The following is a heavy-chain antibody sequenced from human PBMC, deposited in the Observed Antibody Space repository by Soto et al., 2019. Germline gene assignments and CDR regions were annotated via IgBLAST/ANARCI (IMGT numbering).Heavy chain of an antibody. Sequence: QEQLQESGPGLVKPSQTLSLTCTVSGGSISSGGFYWSWIRQPPGKGLEWIGYIYYSGSTSYNPSLRSRLIISLDTSKNQFSLKLSSVTAADTAVYYCVRGNYYDSSGYLYFDYWGQGTLVTVSS. CDR1: GGSISSGGFY. V-gene: IGHV4-31*03. CDR2: IYYSGST. J-gene: IGHJ4*02. CDR3: VRGNYYDSSGYLYFDY. D-gene: IGHD3-22*01.